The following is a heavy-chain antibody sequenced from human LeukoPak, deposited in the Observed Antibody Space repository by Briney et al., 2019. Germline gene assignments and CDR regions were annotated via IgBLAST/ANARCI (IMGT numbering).Heavy chain of an antibody. CDR1: GFTFDDYA. CDR3: AKGGLRYFDWLPDYFDY. CDR2: ISWNSGSI. Sequence: GGSLRLSCAASGFTFDDYAMHWVRQAPGKGLEWVSGISWNSGSIGYADSVKGRFTISRDNAKNSLYLQMNSLRAEDTALYYCAKGGLRYFDWLPDYFDYWGQGTLVTVSS. D-gene: IGHD3-9*01. J-gene: IGHJ4*02. V-gene: IGHV3-9*01.